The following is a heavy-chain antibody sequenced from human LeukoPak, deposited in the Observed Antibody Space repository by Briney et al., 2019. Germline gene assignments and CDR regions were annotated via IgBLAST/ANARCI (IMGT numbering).Heavy chain of an antibody. CDR3: ARGVGATWYYYYGMDV. CDR1: GFTFSSYA. CDR2: ISYDGSNK. J-gene: IGHJ6*02. Sequence: PGGSLRLSCAASGFTFSSYAMHWVRQAPGKGLEWVAVISYDGSNKYYADSVKGRFTISRDNSKNTLYLQMNSLRAEDTAVYYCARGVGATWYYYYGMDVWGQGTRSPSP. V-gene: IGHV3-30-3*01. D-gene: IGHD1-26*01.